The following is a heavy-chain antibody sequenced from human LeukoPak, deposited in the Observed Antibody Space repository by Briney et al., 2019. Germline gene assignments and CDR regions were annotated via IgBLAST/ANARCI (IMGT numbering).Heavy chain of an antibody. V-gene: IGHV4-39*02. Sequence: PSETLSLTCTVSGGSISSSSYYWGWIRQPPGKGLEWIGSIYYSGSTYYNPSLKSRVTISVDTSKNQFSLKLSSVTAADTAVYYCAIESRRIQLWLSDYYYYYGMDVWGQGTTVTVSS. J-gene: IGHJ6*02. CDR1: GGSISSSSYY. CDR2: IYYSGST. D-gene: IGHD5-18*01. CDR3: AIESRRIQLWLSDYYYYYGMDV.